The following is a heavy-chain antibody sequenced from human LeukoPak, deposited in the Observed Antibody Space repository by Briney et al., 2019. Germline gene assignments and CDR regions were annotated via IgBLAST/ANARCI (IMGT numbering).Heavy chain of an antibody. CDR3: ARDLGWGYCSGGSCYELDY. D-gene: IGHD2-15*01. CDR1: GFTFSSYS. CDR2: ISSSSSYI. J-gene: IGHJ4*02. V-gene: IGHV3-21*01. Sequence: GGSLRLSCAASGFTFSSYSMNWVRQAPGKGLEWVSSISSSSSYIYYADSVKGRFTISRDNAKNSLYLQMNSLRAEDTAVYYCARDLGWGYCSGGSCYELDYWGQGTLVTVSS.